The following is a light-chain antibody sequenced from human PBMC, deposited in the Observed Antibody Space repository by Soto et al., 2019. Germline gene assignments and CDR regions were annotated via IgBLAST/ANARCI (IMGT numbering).Light chain of an antibody. Sequence: EIVMTQSPATLSVSPGETTRLSCRASQSINSDVAWYQQKVGQTPRLLIHGASTRATGIAARFSGSGSGTEFTLTISGLQSEDCAIYYCQQYHTWPITFGGGTKVEIK. CDR2: GAS. CDR1: QSINSD. V-gene: IGKV3D-15*01. J-gene: IGKJ4*01. CDR3: QQYHTWPIT.